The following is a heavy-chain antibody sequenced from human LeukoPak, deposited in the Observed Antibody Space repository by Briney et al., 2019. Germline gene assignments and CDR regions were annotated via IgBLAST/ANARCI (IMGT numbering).Heavy chain of an antibody. CDR1: GGTFSSYA. V-gene: IGHV1-69*04. CDR3: ARAPGGYSYGYGRLSQPYYGMDV. J-gene: IGHJ6*02. CDR2: IIPILGIA. D-gene: IGHD5-18*01. Sequence: SVKVSCKASGGTFSSYAISWVRQAPGQGLEWMGRIIPILGIANYTQKFQGRVTITADKSTSTAYMELSSLRSEDTAVYYCARAPGGYSYGYGRLSQPYYGMDVWGQGTTVTVSS.